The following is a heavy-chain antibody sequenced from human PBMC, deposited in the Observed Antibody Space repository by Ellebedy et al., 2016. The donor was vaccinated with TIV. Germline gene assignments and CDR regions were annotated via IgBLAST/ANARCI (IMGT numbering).Heavy chain of an antibody. V-gene: IGHV4-59*01. Sequence: SETLSLTCTVSGGSISSYYWSWIRQPPGKGLEWIGYIYYSGSTNYNPSLKSRVTISVDTSKNQFSLKLSSVTAADTAVYYCASEGGGDAFDIWGQGTMVTVSS. J-gene: IGHJ3*02. D-gene: IGHD2-15*01. CDR2: IYYSGST. CDR3: ASEGGGDAFDI. CDR1: GGSISSYY.